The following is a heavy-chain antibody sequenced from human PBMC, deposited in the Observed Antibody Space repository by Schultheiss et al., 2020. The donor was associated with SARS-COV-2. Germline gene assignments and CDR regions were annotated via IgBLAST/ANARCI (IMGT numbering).Heavy chain of an antibody. D-gene: IGHD6-19*01. CDR3: ARDFGSYSSGCNF. CDR1: GYTFTSYY. J-gene: IGHJ4*02. CDR2: INPNSGGT. V-gene: IGHV1-2*04. Sequence: ASVKVSCKASGYTFTSYYMHWVRQAPGQGLEWMGWINPNSGGTNYAQKFQGWVTMTRDTSISTAYMELSRLRSDDTAVYYCARDFGSYSSGCNFWGQGTLVTVSS.